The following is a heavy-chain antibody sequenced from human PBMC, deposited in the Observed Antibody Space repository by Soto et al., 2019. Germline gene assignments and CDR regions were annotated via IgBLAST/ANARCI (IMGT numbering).Heavy chain of an antibody. CDR1: GFTFSTYG. CDR3: ARVRSEPRCSFDY. D-gene: IGHD2-15*01. J-gene: IGHJ4*02. Sequence: GGSLRLSCSASGFTFSTYGMHWVRQAPGKGLEWVALIWYDGRKEDYADSVKGRFTISRDNAKNSLYLQMNSLRAEDTAVYYCARVRSEPRCSFDYWGQGTLVTVSS. CDR2: IWYDGRKE. V-gene: IGHV3-33*01.